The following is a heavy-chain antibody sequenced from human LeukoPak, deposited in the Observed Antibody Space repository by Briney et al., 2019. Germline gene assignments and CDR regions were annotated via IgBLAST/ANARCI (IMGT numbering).Heavy chain of an antibody. CDR2: INGDGSST. CDR1: GFTFSSYW. CDR3: ATSRTFDY. V-gene: IGHV3-74*01. J-gene: IGHJ4*02. Sequence: PGGSLRLSCAASGFTFSSYWMHWVRQSPGKGLVWVSGINGDGSSTSYADSVKGRFTISRDNAKNTVYLQMNSLRAEDTAVYHCATSRTFDYWGQGTLVTVSS.